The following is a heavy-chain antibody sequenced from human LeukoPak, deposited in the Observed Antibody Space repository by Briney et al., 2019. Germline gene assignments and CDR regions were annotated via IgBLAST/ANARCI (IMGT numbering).Heavy chain of an antibody. V-gene: IGHV4-39*01. CDR2: MYYTGNT. D-gene: IGHD6-19*01. CDR1: SRTISGTTYY. J-gene: IGHJ4*02. Sequence: SETLSLTCTGASRTISGTTYYARWIRQPPGKGLEWIGSMYYTGNTYYNPSLKSRVTMSVDTSKNQLSLKLSSVTAADTAVYSFARIAFSSGWNFDYWGQGTLVTVSS. CDR3: ARIAFSSGWNFDY.